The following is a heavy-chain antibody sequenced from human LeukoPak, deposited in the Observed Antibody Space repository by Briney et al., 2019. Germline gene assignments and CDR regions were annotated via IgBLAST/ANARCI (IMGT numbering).Heavy chain of an antibody. Sequence: GASVKVSCKASGYTFTSYGISWVRQAPGQGLEWMGWISAYNGNTNYAQKLQGRVTMTTDTSTSTAYMELRSLRSDDTAVYYCARDQNTMVRGVIISYFDYWGQGTLVTVSS. J-gene: IGHJ4*02. V-gene: IGHV1-18*01. CDR2: ISAYNGNT. D-gene: IGHD3-10*01. CDR3: ARDQNTMVRGVIISYFDY. CDR1: GYTFTSYG.